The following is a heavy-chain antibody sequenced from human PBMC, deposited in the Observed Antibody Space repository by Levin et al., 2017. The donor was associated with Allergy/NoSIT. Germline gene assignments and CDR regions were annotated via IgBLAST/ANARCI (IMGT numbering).Heavy chain of an antibody. J-gene: IGHJ4*02. D-gene: IGHD5-18*01. V-gene: IGHV3-30-3*01. CDR3: ARVDTAMAAFDY. Sequence: PGESLKISCAASGFTFSSYAMHWVRQAPGKGLEWVAVISYDGSNKYYADSVKGRFTISRDNSKNTLYLQMNSLRAEDTAVYYCARVDTAMAAFDYWGQGTLVTVSS. CDR1: GFTFSSYA. CDR2: ISYDGSNK.